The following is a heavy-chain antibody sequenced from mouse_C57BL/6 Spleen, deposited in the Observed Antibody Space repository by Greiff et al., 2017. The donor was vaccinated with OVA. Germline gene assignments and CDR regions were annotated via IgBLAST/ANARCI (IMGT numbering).Heavy chain of an antibody. CDR2: ISDGGSYT. D-gene: IGHD2-5*01. CDR1: GFTFSSYA. Sequence: DVHLVESGGGLVKPGGSLKLSCAASGFTFSSYAMSWVRQTPEKRLEWVATISDGGSYTYYPDNVKGRFTISRDNAKNNLYLQMSHLKSEDTAMYYCARALYSNYYFDYWGQGTTLTVSS. J-gene: IGHJ2*01. CDR3: ARALYSNYYFDY. V-gene: IGHV5-4*01.